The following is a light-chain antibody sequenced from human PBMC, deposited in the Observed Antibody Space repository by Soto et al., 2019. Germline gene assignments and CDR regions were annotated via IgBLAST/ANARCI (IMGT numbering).Light chain of an antibody. J-gene: IGLJ1*01. V-gene: IGLV2-11*01. Sequence: QSLLTQPRSVSASPGQSVAISCTGTSSDVDGYDYVSWYQQHPGKAPKLMIYDVHKRPSGVPDRFSGSKSGNTASLTISGLQAEDEADYYCCSFAGDPYVFGTGTKVTVL. CDR2: DVH. CDR1: SSDVDGYDY. CDR3: CSFAGDPYV.